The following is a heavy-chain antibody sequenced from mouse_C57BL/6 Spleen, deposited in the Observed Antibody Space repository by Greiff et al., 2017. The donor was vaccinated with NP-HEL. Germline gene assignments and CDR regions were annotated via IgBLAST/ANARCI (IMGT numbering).Heavy chain of an antibody. CDR3: ARKGYSYGFAY. V-gene: IGHV1-69*01. CDR2: IGPSDSYT. CDR1: GYTFTSYW. Sequence: VQLQQPGAELVLPGASLKLSCKASGYTFTSYWMHWVKQTPGQGLEWIGEIGPSDSYTNYNQKFKGKSTLTVDKSSSTAYMQLSSLTSEDSAVYYCARKGYSYGFAYWGQGTLVTVSA. J-gene: IGHJ3*01. D-gene: IGHD2-12*01.